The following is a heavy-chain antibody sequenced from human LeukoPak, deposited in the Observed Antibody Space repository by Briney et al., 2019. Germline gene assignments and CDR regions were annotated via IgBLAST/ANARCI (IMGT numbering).Heavy chain of an antibody. CDR3: ARPDSRGHYGMDV. CDR2: ISSSGSTI. J-gene: IGHJ6*02. Sequence: GGSLRLSCAASGFPFSSYGMHWVRQAPGKGLEWVSYISSSGSTIYYADSVKGRFTISRDNAKNSLYLQMNSLRAEDTAVYYCARPDSRGHYGMDVWGQGTTVTVSS. CDR1: GFPFSSYG. D-gene: IGHD3-10*01. V-gene: IGHV3-48*04.